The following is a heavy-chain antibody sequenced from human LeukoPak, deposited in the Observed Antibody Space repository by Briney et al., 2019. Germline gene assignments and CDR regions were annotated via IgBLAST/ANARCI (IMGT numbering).Heavy chain of an antibody. CDR3: ARTYYSDYPYFYYMDV. Sequence: GGSLRLSCAASGFTFSSYAVHWVRQGPGKGLEWVAVISYDGSNKYYADSVKGRFNISRDNSRNTLYLQMNSLRAEDTAVYYCARTYYSDYPYFYYMDVWGKGTTVTVSS. J-gene: IGHJ6*03. D-gene: IGHD4-11*01. CDR2: ISYDGSNK. V-gene: IGHV3-30*14. CDR1: GFTFSSYA.